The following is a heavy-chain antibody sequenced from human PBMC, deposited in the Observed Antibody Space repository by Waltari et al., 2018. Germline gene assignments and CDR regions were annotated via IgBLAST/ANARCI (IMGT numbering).Heavy chain of an antibody. J-gene: IGHJ6*03. Sequence: QVQLVQSGAEVKKPGSSVKVSCKASGGTFSSYAISWVRQAPGQGLEWMGGIIPVLGIANSAPKFQGRVTITADESTSTAYMELSSLRSEDTAVYYCARDFHQQRGYYYYIDVSGKGTTVTVSS. CDR2: IIPVLGIA. CDR3: ARDFHQQRGYYYYIDV. CDR1: GGTFSSYA. V-gene: IGHV1-69*04. D-gene: IGHD2-2*01.